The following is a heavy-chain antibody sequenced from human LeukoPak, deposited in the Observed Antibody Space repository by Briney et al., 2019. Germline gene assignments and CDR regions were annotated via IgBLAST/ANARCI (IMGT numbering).Heavy chain of an antibody. CDR1: GYTFTSYY. V-gene: IGHV1-46*01. D-gene: IGHD2-15*01. Sequence: GASVKVSCKASGYTFTSYYMHWVRQAPGQGLEWMGIINPSGGSTSYAQKFQGRVTITADESASTAYMEVSSLRSEDTAVYYCARDSSDIRSLIAHWGQGTLVTVSS. J-gene: IGHJ1*01. CDR2: INPSGGST. CDR3: ARDSSDIRSLIAH.